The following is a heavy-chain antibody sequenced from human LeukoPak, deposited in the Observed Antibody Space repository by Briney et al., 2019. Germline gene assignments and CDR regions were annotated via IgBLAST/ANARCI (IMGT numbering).Heavy chain of an antibody. Sequence: GGSLRLSCTASGFSFSSYSMNWVRQAPGKGLEWVSYISSGSSTIYYADSVKGRFTISRDNAKNTLYLQMNSLRVGDTAVYYCAKRGAAAGEEYWGQGTLVTVSS. CDR1: GFSFSSYS. D-gene: IGHD6-13*01. J-gene: IGHJ4*02. CDR3: AKRGAAAGEEY. V-gene: IGHV3-48*01. CDR2: ISSGSSTI.